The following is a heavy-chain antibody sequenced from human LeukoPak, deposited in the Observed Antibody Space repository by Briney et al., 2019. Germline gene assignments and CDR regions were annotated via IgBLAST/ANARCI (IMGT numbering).Heavy chain of an antibody. V-gene: IGHV4-59*01. J-gene: IGHJ4*02. D-gene: IGHD4-17*01. CDR3: VRGSTVTSLTY. Sequence: SETLSLTCTVTGGSISSYYWSWIRQPPEKGLEWIGYIYYSGSTNYNPSLKSRVSISVDTSKNQLSLKLRSVTAADTAVFYCVRGSTVTSLTYWGQGTLVTVSP. CDR2: IYYSGST. CDR1: GGSISSYY.